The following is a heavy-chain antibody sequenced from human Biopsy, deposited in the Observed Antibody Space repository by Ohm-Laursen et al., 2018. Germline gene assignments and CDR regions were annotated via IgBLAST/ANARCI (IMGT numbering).Heavy chain of an antibody. Sequence: SDTLSLTCTVSGDSVTKYYWSWIRQPPGKGLEWIGDIYYSVMTNYNPSLQSRVSISVDTSRNQVSLTLSSVTAADTAVYYCARDSGILNYGSFKYFRYFGMDVWGQGTKVTVSS. J-gene: IGHJ6*02. V-gene: IGHV4-59*02. D-gene: IGHD4-17*01. CDR1: GDSVTKYY. CDR3: ARDSGILNYGSFKYFRYFGMDV. CDR2: IYYSVMT.